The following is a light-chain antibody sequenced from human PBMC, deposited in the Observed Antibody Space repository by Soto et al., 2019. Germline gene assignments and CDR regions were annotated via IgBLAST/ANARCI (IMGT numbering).Light chain of an antibody. CDR2: GSD. J-gene: IGLJ1*01. CDR1: ISNIGSKT. CDR3: AAWDDSLNGYV. Sequence: QCLLTQPHSASGTRGQRVTISCSGSISNIGSKTVNWYQQLPGTAPKLLIYGSDQRPSVVPDRFSGSKSGTSASLAISGLQSEDEADYYCAAWDDSLNGYVFGTGTKVTVL. V-gene: IGLV1-44*01.